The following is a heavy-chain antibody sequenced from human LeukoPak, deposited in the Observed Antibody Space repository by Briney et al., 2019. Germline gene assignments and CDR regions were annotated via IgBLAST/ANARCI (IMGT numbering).Heavy chain of an antibody. D-gene: IGHD3-3*01. V-gene: IGHV4-38-2*02. J-gene: IGHJ4*02. Sequence: SETLSLTCTVSGYSISSGYYWGWIRQPPGKGLAWIGSIYHSGSTYYNPSLKSRVTISVDTSKNQFSLKLSSVTAADTAVYYCARKTIFGVVIAPSFDYWGQGTLVTVSS. CDR1: GYSISSGYY. CDR3: ARKTIFGVVIAPSFDY. CDR2: IYHSGST.